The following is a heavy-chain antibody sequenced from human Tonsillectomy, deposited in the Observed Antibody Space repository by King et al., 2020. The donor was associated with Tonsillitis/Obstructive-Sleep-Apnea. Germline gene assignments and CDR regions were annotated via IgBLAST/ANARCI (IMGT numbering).Heavy chain of an antibody. D-gene: IGHD3-10*01. CDR1: GFTFSSYA. Sequence: EVQLVESGGGLVQPGGSLRLSCAASGFTFSSYAMSWVRQAPGKGLEWVSAVSGSGDSTYHADSVKGRFTLSRDNSKNTLYLQMNSLRAEDTAVYYCAKGISMVQGVIPFDYWGQGTLVTVSS. CDR2: VSGSGDST. J-gene: IGHJ4*02. V-gene: IGHV3-23*04. CDR3: AKGISMVQGVIPFDY.